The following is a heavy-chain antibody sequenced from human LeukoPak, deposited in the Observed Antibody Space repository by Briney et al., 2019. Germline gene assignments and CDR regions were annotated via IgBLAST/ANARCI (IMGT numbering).Heavy chain of an antibody. J-gene: IGHJ4*02. Sequence: GGSLRLSCAASGFTFSNAWMSWVRQAPGKGLEWVANIKQDGSEKYYVDSVKGRFTISRDNAKNSLYLQMNSLRAEDTAVYYCARGYCSGGSCYPAMEFDYWGQGTLVTVSS. CDR3: ARGYCSGGSCYPAMEFDY. V-gene: IGHV3-7*04. D-gene: IGHD2-15*01. CDR2: IKQDGSEK. CDR1: GFTFSNAW.